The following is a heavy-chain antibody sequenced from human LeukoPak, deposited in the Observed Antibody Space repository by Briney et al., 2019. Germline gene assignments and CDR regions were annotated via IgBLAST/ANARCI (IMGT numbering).Heavy chain of an antibody. CDR3: AKVENYGDYFMVYGAFDI. V-gene: IGHV3-30*18. J-gene: IGHJ3*02. CDR1: GFTFSSYG. D-gene: IGHD4-17*01. CDR2: ISYYGSNK. Sequence: GGSLRLPCAASGFTFSSYGMHWVRQAPGKGLEWVAVISYYGSNKYYADSVKGRFTISRDNSKNTLYLQMNSLRAEDTAVYYCAKVENYGDYFMVYGAFDIWGQGTMVTVSS.